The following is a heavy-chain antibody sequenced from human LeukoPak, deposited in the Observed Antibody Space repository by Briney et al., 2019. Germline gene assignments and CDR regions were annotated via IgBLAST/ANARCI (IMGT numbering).Heavy chain of an antibody. D-gene: IGHD7-27*01. CDR2: ISSSSTI. J-gene: IGHJ4*02. CDR3: ARGATGDRLGY. Sequence: GGSLRLSCAASGFTFSTYSMNWVRQAPGKGLEWVSYISSSSTIYYADSVKGRFTISRDNARNSLYLQMNSLRAEDTAVYYCARGATGDRLGYWGQGTLVTVSS. CDR1: GFTFSTYS. V-gene: IGHV3-48*01.